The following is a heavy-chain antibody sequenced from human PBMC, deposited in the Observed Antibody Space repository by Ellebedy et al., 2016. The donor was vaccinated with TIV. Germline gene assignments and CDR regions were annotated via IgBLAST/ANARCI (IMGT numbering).Heavy chain of an antibody. V-gene: IGHV3-64D*09. CDR3: VPRMVVAFEY. J-gene: IGHJ4*02. Sequence: PGGSLRLSCSASGLTFRNYAMHWVRQAPGKGLEYVSAISNNGGSTYYADSVKGRFTISRDNSKNTMYLQMSSLTPEDTAGYYCVPRMVVAFEYWGQGTLVTISS. CDR2: ISNNGGST. CDR1: GLTFRNYA. D-gene: IGHD2-21*01.